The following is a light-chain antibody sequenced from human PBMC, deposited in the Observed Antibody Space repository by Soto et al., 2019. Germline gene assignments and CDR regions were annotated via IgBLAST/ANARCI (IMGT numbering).Light chain of an antibody. V-gene: IGLV1-44*01. CDR2: SFN. J-gene: IGLJ1*01. CDR1: SSNIGSNT. CDR3: AAWDDSLNGYV. Sequence: QSVLTQPPSASGTPGQRVSISCSGSSSNIGSNTVNWYQQLPGTAPKLLIYSFNHRPSGVPDRFSGSKSGTSASLAISGLQSEDEADYYCAAWDDSLNGYVFGTGTKLTVL.